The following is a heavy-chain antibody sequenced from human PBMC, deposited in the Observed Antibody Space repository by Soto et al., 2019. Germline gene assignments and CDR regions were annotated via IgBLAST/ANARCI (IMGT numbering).Heavy chain of an antibody. CDR3: AKDTSHCEWFYALYFYCGMDV. V-gene: IGHV3-23*01. CDR1: GFTFSSYA. D-gene: IGHD3-3*01. Sequence: EVQLLESGGGLVQPGGSLRLSCAASGFTFSSYAMSWVRQAPGKGLEWVSAISGSGGSTYYADSVKGRFTISRDNSKNTLYLQMNSLRAEDTAVYYCAKDTSHCEWFYALYFYCGMDVWGQGTTVTVSS. J-gene: IGHJ6*02. CDR2: ISGSGGST.